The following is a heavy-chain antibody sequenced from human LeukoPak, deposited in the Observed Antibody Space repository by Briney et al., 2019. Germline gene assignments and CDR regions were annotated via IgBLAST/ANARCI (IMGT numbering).Heavy chain of an antibody. J-gene: IGHJ4*02. CDR3: ARDRYSSGWYGDY. CDR1: GFTFSDYF. V-gene: IGHV3-21*01. CDR2: ISGSSNEI. Sequence: GGSLRLSCAASGFTFSDYFMNWVRQAPGKGLEYVSSISGSSNEIYYVDSVKGRFTISRDNTKNSLYLQMNSLRAEDMAVYYCARDRYSSGWYGDYWGQGTLVTVSS. D-gene: IGHD6-19*01.